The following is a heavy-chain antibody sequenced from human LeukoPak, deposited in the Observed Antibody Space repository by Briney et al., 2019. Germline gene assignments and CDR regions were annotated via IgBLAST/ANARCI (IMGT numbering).Heavy chain of an antibody. V-gene: IGHV5-51*01. Sequence: GESLKISCKSSGYSFTSYWIGWVRQMPGKGLERMGIIYPGDSDTRYSPSFQGQVTISADKSISTAYLQWSSLKASDTAMYYCAACAVVTGWAFDIWGQGTMVTVSS. J-gene: IGHJ3*02. CDR3: AACAVVTGWAFDI. CDR2: IYPGDSDT. CDR1: GYSFTSYW. D-gene: IGHD2-21*02.